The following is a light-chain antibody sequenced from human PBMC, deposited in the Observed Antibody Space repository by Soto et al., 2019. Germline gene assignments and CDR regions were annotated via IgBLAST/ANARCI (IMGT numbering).Light chain of an antibody. CDR3: QSYDDSLSVHYV. CDR2: GNT. CDR1: SSNIGSTYD. J-gene: IGLJ1*01. V-gene: IGLV1-40*01. Sequence: QSVLTQPPSGSGAPGQRVTISSTGSSSNIGSTYDVQWYQQLPGTAPKLLIHGNTNRPSGVPDRFSGSKSGTSASLAITGLQADDEADYYRQSYDDSLSVHYVFGTGTKVTVL.